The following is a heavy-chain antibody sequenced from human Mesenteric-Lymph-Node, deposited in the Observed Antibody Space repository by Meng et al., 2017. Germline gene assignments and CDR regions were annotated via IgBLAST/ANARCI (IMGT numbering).Heavy chain of an antibody. CDR3: ARYVPNGSFWYFDF. CDR2: INPNSGGT. D-gene: IGHD6-13*01. CDR1: GYTFTAYY. J-gene: IGHJ2*01. V-gene: IGHV1-2*02. Sequence: QGERMQSGAEVKKSGTSVKVSCTASGYTFTAYYIHWVRQATGQGLEWMGWINPNSGGTNYAQKFQGRVTMTRDTSISTAYMELSGLISDDTAVYYCARYVPNGSFWYFDFWGRGTLVTVSS.